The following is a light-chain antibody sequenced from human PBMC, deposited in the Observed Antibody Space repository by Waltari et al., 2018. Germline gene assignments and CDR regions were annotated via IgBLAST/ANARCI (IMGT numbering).Light chain of an antibody. CDR3: SSYAGSKFWV. Sequence: QSALTQPPSASGSPGQSVTISCTGTSSDVGGYNYVSWFQQRPGKAPKVMIYEVSKRPSGVPYRFSGSKSCNTASLIVSGLQAEDEADYYCSSYAGSKFWVFGGGTKLTVL. V-gene: IGLV2-8*01. J-gene: IGLJ3*02. CDR2: EVS. CDR1: SSDVGGYNY.